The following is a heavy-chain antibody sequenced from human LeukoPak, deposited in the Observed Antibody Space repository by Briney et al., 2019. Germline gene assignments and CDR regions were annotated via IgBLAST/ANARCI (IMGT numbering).Heavy chain of an antibody. D-gene: IGHD2/OR15-2a*01. CDR3: VRDDGNRTGSTYYDAFDI. CDR2: VNRDGNEK. Sequence: PGGSLRLFCVASGFTFNKYWMIWVRQAPGKGLEWVANVNRDGNEKHYVDSVEGRFAISRDNAKNSLYLQMNSLRNEDTAVYYCVRDDGNRTGSTYYDAFDIWGQRTLVTVSS. CDR1: GFTFNKYW. V-gene: IGHV3-7*03. J-gene: IGHJ3*02.